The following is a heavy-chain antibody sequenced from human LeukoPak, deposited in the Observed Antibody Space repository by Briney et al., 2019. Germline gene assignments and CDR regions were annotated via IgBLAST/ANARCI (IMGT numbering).Heavy chain of an antibody. CDR3: ATSVPPETKPTSGY. V-gene: IGHV1-24*01. CDR2: FDPEDGET. CDR1: GYTLTELS. D-gene: IGHD4-11*01. Sequence: GASVKVSCKVSGYTLTELSMHWVRQAPGKGLEGMGGFDPEDGETIYAQKFQGRVTMTEDTSTDTAYMELSSLRSEDTAVYYCATSVPPETKPTSGYWGQGTLVTVPS. J-gene: IGHJ4*02.